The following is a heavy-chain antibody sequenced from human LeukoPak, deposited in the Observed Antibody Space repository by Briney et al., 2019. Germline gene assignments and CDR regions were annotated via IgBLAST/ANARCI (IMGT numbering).Heavy chain of an antibody. V-gene: IGHV1-69*04. J-gene: IGHJ4*02. Sequence: SVKVSCKASGGTFSSYAISWVRQAPGQGLEWMGRIIPILGIANYAQKFQGRVTITADKSTSTAYMELSSLRSEDMAVYYCARGVTLGITFGGVSDYWGQGTLVTVSS. CDR2: IIPILGIA. D-gene: IGHD3-16*01. CDR3: ARGVTLGITFGGVSDY. CDR1: GGTFSSYA.